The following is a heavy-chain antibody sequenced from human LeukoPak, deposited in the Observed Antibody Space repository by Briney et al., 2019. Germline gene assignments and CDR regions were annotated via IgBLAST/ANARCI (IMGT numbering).Heavy chain of an antibody. V-gene: IGHV3-23*01. Sequence: GGSLRLSCAASGFTFSSYAMSWVRQAPGKGREWVSAISGSGGSTYYADSVKGRFTISRDNSKNTLYLQMNSLRAEDTAVYYCANGYYGSGIIPLWYFQHWGQGTLVTVSS. D-gene: IGHD3-10*01. CDR3: ANGYYGSGIIPLWYFQH. J-gene: IGHJ1*01. CDR1: GFTFSSYA. CDR2: ISGSGGST.